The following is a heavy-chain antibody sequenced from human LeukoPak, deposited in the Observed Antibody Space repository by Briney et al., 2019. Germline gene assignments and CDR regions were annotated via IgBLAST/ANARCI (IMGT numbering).Heavy chain of an antibody. CDR3: AKSPIAVGGSHFEY. Sequence: GGSLRLSCAVSGFTFSSYGIHWVRQAPGKGLEWVAVISYDGSNRYYADSVKGRFTISRDNSENTVYLQISSLKTEDTAVYYCAKSPIAVGGSHFEYWGQGNLVTVSS. D-gene: IGHD6-19*01. CDR1: GFTFSSYG. J-gene: IGHJ4*02. V-gene: IGHV3-30*18. CDR2: ISYDGSNR.